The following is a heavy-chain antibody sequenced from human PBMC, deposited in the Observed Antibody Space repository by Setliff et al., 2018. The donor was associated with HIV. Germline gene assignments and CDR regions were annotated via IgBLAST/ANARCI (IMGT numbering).Heavy chain of an antibody. V-gene: IGHV4-4*02. J-gene: IGHJ4*02. CDR2: IYHSGTT. CDR3: AASVADYGKGGGMGY. D-gene: IGHD3-10*01. CDR1: VGSISSTNW. Sequence: SETLSLTCAVSVGSISSTNWWTWVRQPPGKGLEWIGEIYHSGTTKYNPPLESRVIISIDKSKKHFSLRLSAVTAADTAVYYCAASVADYGKGGGMGYWGQGTLVTVSS.